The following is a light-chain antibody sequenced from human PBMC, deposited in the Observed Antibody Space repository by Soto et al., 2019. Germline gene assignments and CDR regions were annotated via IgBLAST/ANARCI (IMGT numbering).Light chain of an antibody. V-gene: IGLV2-14*03. J-gene: IGLJ2*01. Sequence: QSVLTQPASVSGSPGQSITISCSETPSDIGAYNYVSWYQHLPGKAPEVIIYDVTNRPSGVSSRFSGSKSGTTASLTISGLQAEDEANYYCGSYTITSTLMIFGGGTKLTVL. CDR2: DVT. CDR3: GSYTITSTLMI. CDR1: PSDIGAYNY.